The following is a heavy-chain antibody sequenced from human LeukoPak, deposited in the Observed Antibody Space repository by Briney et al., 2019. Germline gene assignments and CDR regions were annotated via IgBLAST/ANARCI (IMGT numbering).Heavy chain of an antibody. D-gene: IGHD2-15*01. CDR2: IYYNGST. V-gene: IGHV4-59*11. CDR3: ARGDSVARGYYYYGMDV. CDR1: GGSISSHY. Sequence: SETLSLTCTVSGGSISSHYWSWIRQPPGKGLEWTGYIYYNGSTNYNPSLKSRVTISVDTSKNQFSLKLSSVTAADTAVYYCARGDSVARGYYYYGMDVWGQGTTVTVSS. J-gene: IGHJ6*02.